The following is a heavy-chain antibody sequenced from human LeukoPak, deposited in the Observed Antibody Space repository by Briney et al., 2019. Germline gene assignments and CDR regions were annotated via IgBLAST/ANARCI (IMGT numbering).Heavy chain of an antibody. CDR2: INPSGGST. CDR1: GYTFTSYD. D-gene: IGHD6-19*01. Sequence: GASVKVSCKASGYTFTSYDIHWVRQAPGQGLEWVGIINPSGGSTSYAQKFQGRVTMTRDTSTSTVYMELSSLRSEDTAVYYCARDRQIAVAGTIPRFDSWGQGTLVTVSS. CDR3: ARDRQIAVAGTIPRFDS. V-gene: IGHV1-46*01. J-gene: IGHJ4*02.